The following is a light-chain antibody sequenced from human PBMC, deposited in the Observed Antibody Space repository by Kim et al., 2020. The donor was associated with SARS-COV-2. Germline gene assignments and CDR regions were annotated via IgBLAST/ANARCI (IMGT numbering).Light chain of an antibody. CDR1: QNSGNY. CDR2: AAS. Sequence: SASVGDRVTITCRASQNSGNYLNWYQQKPGKAPKLLIYAASSLQDGVPSTFSGSGSGTDFTLTISSLQPEDFATYYCQQSYSTLDTFGQGTKLEI. V-gene: IGKV1-39*01. J-gene: IGKJ2*01. CDR3: QQSYSTLDT.